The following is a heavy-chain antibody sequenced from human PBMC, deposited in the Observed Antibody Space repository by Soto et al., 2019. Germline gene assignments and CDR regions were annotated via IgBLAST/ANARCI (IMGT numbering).Heavy chain of an antibody. Sequence: SETLSLTCIVSGAALNSGNYYWSWIRQVPGKGLEWIGHIYVTGAVDYNPSLRDRITISQDTSERQFSLNLRLVTAADTAVYYCPRLRIATNNYKWFDPWGQGTLVTVSS. J-gene: IGHJ5*02. CDR3: PRLRIATNNYKWFDP. V-gene: IGHV4-31*03. D-gene: IGHD2-21*01. CDR1: GAALNSGNYY. CDR2: IYVTGAV.